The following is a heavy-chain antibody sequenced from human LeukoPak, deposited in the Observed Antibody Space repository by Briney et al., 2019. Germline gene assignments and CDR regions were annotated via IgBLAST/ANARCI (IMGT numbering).Heavy chain of an antibody. J-gene: IGHJ3*02. V-gene: IGHV3-53*05. CDR3: AKDSSGWYGNAFDI. CDR2: IYSGGST. D-gene: IGHD6-19*01. CDR1: GFTVSSNY. Sequence: AGGSLRLSCAASGFTVSSNYLSWVRQAPGKGLELVSVIYSGGSTYYADSVKGRFTISRDNSKNTLYLQMNSLRAEDMALYYCAKDSSGWYGNAFDIWGQGTMVTVSS.